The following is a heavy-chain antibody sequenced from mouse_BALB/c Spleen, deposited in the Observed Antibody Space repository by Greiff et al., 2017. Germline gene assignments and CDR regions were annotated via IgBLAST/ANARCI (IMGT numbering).Heavy chain of an antibody. Sequence: EVQLVESGGGLVQPGGSLRLSCATSGFTFTDYYMSWVRQPPGKALEWLGFIRNKANGYTTEYSASVKGRFTISRDNSQSSLYLQMNTLRAEDSATYYGAREGNYYYGSSYVDYWGQGTTLTVAS. CDR1: GFTFTDYY. CDR2: IRNKANGYTT. V-gene: IGHV7-3*02. J-gene: IGHJ2*01. D-gene: IGHD1-1*01. CDR3: AREGNYYYGSSYVDY.